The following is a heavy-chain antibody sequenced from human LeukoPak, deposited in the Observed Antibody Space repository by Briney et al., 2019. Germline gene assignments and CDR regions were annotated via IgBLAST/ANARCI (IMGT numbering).Heavy chain of an antibody. CDR1: GYTFAGYY. CDR2: INPNSGGT. Sequence: ASVKVSCKASGYTFAGYYMHWVRQAPGQGLEWMGWINPNSGGTNYAQKFQGRVTMTRDTSISTAYMDLRSLRSDDTAVIYCARIRSNSWPPFPDHWGLGTLLIVSS. J-gene: IGHJ5*02. V-gene: IGHV1-2*02. CDR3: ARIRSNSWPPFPDH. D-gene: IGHD2/OR15-2a*01.